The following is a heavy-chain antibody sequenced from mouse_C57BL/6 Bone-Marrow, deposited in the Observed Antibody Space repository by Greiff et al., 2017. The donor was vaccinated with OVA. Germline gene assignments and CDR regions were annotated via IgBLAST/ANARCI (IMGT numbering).Heavy chain of an antibody. CDR3: ASEGRRGYFDV. D-gene: IGHD2-14*01. V-gene: IGHV5-4*03. CDR2: ISDGGSYT. CDR1: GFTFSSYA. J-gene: IGHJ1*03. Sequence: EVKLVESGGGLVKPGGSLKLSCAASGFTFSSYAMSWVRQTPEKRLEWVATISDGGSYTYYPDNVKGRFPISRDNAKNNLYLQMSHLKSEDTAMYYCASEGRRGYFDVWGTGTTVTVSS.